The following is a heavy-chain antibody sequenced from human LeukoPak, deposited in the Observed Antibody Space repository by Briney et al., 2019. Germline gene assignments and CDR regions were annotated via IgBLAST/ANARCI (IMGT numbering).Heavy chain of an antibody. D-gene: IGHD3-3*01. CDR1: GFSFRTYW. V-gene: IGHV3-7*01. Sequence: GGSLRLSCAASGFSFRTYWMTWVRQAPGKGLEWVADIKQDGSEKYYLDSVKGRFTISTDNAKNLLYLEMNSLRVEDTAVYYCSWSGEADWGQGTLVTVSS. J-gene: IGHJ4*02. CDR3: SWSGEAD. CDR2: IKQDGSEK.